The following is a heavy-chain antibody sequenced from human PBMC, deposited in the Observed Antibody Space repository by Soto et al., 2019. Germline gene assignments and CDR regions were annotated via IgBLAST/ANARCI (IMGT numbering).Heavy chain of an antibody. CDR1: GFTFSSYG. V-gene: IGHV3-30*18. D-gene: IGHD2-2*01. CDR2: ISYDGSNK. J-gene: IGHJ6*02. CDR3: AKDTRDIVVVPAAMRYYYGMDV. Sequence: QVQLVESGGGVVQPGRSLRLSCAASGFTFSSYGMHWVRQAPGKGLEWVAVISYDGSNKYYADSVKGRFTISRDNSKNTLYLQMNSLRAEDTAVYYCAKDTRDIVVVPAAMRYYYGMDVWGQGTTVTVSS.